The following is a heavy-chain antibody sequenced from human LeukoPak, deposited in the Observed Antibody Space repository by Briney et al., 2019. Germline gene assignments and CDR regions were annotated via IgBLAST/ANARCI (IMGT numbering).Heavy chain of an antibody. CDR2: IYTSGST. CDR3: ARDRDYWAFDI. Sequence: PSETLSLICNVSGGSISSYYWSWIRQPAGKGLEWIGRIYTSGSTNYNPSLKSRVTMSVDTSKSQFSLKLSSVTAADTAVYYCARDRDYWAFDIWGQGTMVTVSS. D-gene: IGHD2-8*02. CDR1: GGSISSYY. J-gene: IGHJ3*02. V-gene: IGHV4-4*07.